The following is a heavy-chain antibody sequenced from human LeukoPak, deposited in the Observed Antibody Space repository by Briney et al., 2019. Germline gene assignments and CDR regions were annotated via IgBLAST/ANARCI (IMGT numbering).Heavy chain of an antibody. V-gene: IGHV1-69*04. D-gene: IGHD3-10*01. CDR1: GGTFSSYA. CDR3: ARDSAYGSGTI. Sequence: SVKVSCKASGGTFSSYALSCVRQAPGQRLEWMGRIIPILGIANYAQKSQGRVTITADKSTSTAYMELSSLRSEDTAVYYCARDSAYGSGTIWGQGTLVTVSS. J-gene: IGHJ4*02. CDR2: IIPILGIA.